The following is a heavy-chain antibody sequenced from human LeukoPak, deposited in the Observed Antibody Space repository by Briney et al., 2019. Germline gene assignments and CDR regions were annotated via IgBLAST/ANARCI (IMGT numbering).Heavy chain of an antibody. CDR1: GFTFSSYW. CDR2: INSDGSST. CDR3: VLVAGELGD. D-gene: IGHD5-12*01. V-gene: IGHV3-74*01. Sequence: PGGSLRLSCAASGFTFSSYWMNWARQAPGKGLEWVSRINSDGSSTSYADSVKGRFTISRDNAKNTVYLQMNSLRAEDTAVYYCVLVAGELGDWGQGTLVTVSS. J-gene: IGHJ4*02.